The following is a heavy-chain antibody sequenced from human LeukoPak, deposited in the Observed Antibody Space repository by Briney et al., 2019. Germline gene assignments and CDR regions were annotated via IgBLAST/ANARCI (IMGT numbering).Heavy chain of an antibody. V-gene: IGHV1-58*01. J-gene: IGHJ3*02. Sequence: SVKVSCKASGFTFTSSAVQWVRQARGQRLEWTGWIVVGSGNTYYAQKFQERVTITRDMSTSTAYMELSSLRSEDTAVYYCAADTTWARLLWFGELSGSTETYRAFDIWGQGTMVTVSS. CDR2: IVVGSGNT. CDR1: GFTFTSSA. D-gene: IGHD3-10*01. CDR3: AADTTWARLLWFGELSGSTETYRAFDI.